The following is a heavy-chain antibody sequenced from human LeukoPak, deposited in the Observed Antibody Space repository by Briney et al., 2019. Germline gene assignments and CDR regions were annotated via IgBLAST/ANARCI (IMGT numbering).Heavy chain of an antibody. V-gene: IGHV4-59*08. CDR1: GGSISSYY. Sequence: PSETLSLTCTVSGGSISSYYWSWIRQPPGKGLEWIGYIYYGGSTNYNPSLKSRVTISVDTSKNQFSLKLSSVTAADTAVYYCARQAPWDGSGYYYGPFFDIWGQGTMVTVSS. J-gene: IGHJ3*02. D-gene: IGHD3-22*01. CDR3: ARQAPWDGSGYYYGPFFDI. CDR2: IYYGGST.